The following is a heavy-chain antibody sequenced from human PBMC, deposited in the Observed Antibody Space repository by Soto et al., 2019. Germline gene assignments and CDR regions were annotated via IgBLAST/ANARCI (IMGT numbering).Heavy chain of an antibody. D-gene: IGHD6-13*01. CDR2: ISYDGNRK. V-gene: IGHV3-30*03. Sequence: QVQLVESGGGVVQPGRSLRLSCAASGFTFSSYGMHWARQAPGEGLEWVAVISYDGNRKYYADSVKGRFTISRDFSKNTVDLHMNSLRVEDTAVYFCARKGYGGRWSLGHWGQGILVTVSS. J-gene: IGHJ4*02. CDR1: GFTFSSYG. CDR3: ARKGYGGRWSLGH.